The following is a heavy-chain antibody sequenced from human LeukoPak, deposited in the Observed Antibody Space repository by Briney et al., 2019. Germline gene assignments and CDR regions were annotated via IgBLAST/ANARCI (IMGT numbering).Heavy chain of an antibody. V-gene: IGHV1-46*01. J-gene: IGHJ1*01. Sequence: ASVKVSCKASANTLTNYYIHWVRQAPGQGLEWMGIINPTGDITNYAQKFQGRVTLTRDTSTSTVYMELSSLTSDDTAVYYCARPPDCGGDCYKYLQQWGQGTLVIVSS. CDR1: ANTLTNYY. D-gene: IGHD2-21*02. CDR2: INPTGDIT. CDR3: ARPPDCGGDCYKYLQQ.